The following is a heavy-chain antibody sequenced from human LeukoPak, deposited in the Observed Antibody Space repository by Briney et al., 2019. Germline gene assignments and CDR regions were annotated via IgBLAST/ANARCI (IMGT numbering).Heavy chain of an antibody. D-gene: IGHD4-23*01. CDR2: INPNSGGT. V-gene: IGHV1-2*02. Sequence: ASVKVSCKASGYTFTGYYMHWVRQAPGQGLEWMGWINPNSGGTNYAQKFQGRVTMTRNTSISTAYMEPSSLRSEDTAVYYCARVPSGGGKTVVTPFRTDVWGQGTTVTVSS. J-gene: IGHJ6*02. CDR3: ARVPSGGGKTVVTPFRTDV. CDR1: GYTFTGYY.